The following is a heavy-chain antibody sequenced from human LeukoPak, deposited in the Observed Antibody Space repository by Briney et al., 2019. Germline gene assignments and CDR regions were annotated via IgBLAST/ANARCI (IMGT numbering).Heavy chain of an antibody. J-gene: IGHJ4*02. Sequence: ASVKVSCKASGYTFTDYYLHWVRQAPGQGLEWMGIINPSGGSTSYAQKFQGRVTMTRDMSTSTVYMELSSLRSEDMAVYYCARAVKYRSGPLTDLLPYYFDYWGQGTLVTVSS. V-gene: IGHV1-46*01. CDR3: ARAVKYRSGPLTDLLPYYFDY. D-gene: IGHD6-19*01. CDR2: INPSGGST. CDR1: GYTFTDYY.